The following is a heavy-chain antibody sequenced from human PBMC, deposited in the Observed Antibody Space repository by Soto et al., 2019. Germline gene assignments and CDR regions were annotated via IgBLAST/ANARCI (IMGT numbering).Heavy chain of an antibody. CDR2: ISYDGNNK. CDR3: ARAGCDGGTCYTLVGLRYGMDV. D-gene: IGHD2-15*01. CDR1: GFTFSNYA. V-gene: IGHV3-30-3*01. J-gene: IGHJ6*02. Sequence: QVPLVESGGGVVQPGMSLRLSCAASGFTFSNYAMYWVRQAPGKGLEWVAVISYDGNNKYYADSVKGRFTISRDNSKNALYLQMYSLRAQDTAVYYCARAGCDGGTCYTLVGLRYGMDVWGQGTTVTVSS.